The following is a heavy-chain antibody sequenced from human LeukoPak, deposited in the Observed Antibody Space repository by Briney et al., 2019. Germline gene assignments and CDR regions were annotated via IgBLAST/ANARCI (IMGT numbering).Heavy chain of an antibody. D-gene: IGHD3-10*01. Sequence: AGGSLRLSCAASGFTFSSYGMHWVRQAPGKGLEWVAVISYDGSNKYYADSVKGRFTISRDNSKNTLYLQMNSLRAEDTAVYYCAKDLWFGEFLFGYWGQGTLVTVSS. CDR2: ISYDGSNK. CDR1: GFTFSSYG. J-gene: IGHJ4*02. V-gene: IGHV3-30*18. CDR3: AKDLWFGEFLFGY.